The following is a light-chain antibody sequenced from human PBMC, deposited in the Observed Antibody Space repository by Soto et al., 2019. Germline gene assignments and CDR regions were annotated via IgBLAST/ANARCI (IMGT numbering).Light chain of an antibody. Sequence: EIVMTQSPATLSVSPGERATLSCRASQSVSSNLAWYQQKPGQAPRLLIYGASTRATGIPARFSGSGSGTEFTLTISSLQSEDFALCYFQQYKNWPPITVGQGTRLEIK. V-gene: IGKV3-15*01. CDR3: QQYKNWPPIT. CDR1: QSVSSN. J-gene: IGKJ5*01. CDR2: GAS.